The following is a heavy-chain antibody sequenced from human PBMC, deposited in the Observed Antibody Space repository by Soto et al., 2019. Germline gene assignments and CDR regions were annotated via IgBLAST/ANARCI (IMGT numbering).Heavy chain of an antibody. D-gene: IGHD6-19*01. CDR1: RTSFGTYY. CDR3: AKDSSGWYDSFDY. J-gene: IGHJ4*02. V-gene: IGHV4-59*01. Sequence: SETLSLTCAVSRTSFGTYYWSWIRQPPGKGLEWIGYIFYSGHLKYNPSLKSRLTISVDPPKNQISLRLTSVTAADTAVYYCAKDSSGWYDSFDYWGQGTLVTVS. CDR2: IFYSGHL.